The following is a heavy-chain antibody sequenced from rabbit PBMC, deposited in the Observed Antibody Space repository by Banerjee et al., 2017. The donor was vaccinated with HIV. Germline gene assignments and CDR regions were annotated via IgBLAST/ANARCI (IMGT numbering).Heavy chain of an antibody. J-gene: IGHJ4*01. CDR1: GFSFSSGYD. V-gene: IGHV1S40*01. Sequence: QSLEESGGDLVKPGASLTLTCTASGFSFSSGYDMSWVRQAAGKGLEWIGYISYGGSTYYASRAKGRFTISKTSSTTVTLQMTSLTAADTATYFCARDLAGVIGWNFNLWGPGTLVTVS. CDR2: ISYGGST. CDR3: ARDLAGVIGWNFNL. D-gene: IGHD4-1*01.